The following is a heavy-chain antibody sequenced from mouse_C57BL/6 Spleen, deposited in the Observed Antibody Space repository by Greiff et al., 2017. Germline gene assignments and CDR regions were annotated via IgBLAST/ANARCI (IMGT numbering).Heavy chain of an antibody. CDR3: ARFYYGNGY. V-gene: IGHV1-54*01. J-gene: IGHJ2*01. CDR2: INPGSGGT. D-gene: IGHD2-1*01. Sequence: VQLQQSGAELVRPGTSVKVSCKASGYAFTNYLIEWVKQRPGQGLEWIGVINPGSGGTNYNEKFKGKATLTADKSSSTAYMQLSSLTSEDSAVYFCARFYYGNGYWGQGTTLTVSS. CDR1: GYAFTNYL.